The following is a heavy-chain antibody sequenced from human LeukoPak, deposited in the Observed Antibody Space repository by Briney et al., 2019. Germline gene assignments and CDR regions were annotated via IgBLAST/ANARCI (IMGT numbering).Heavy chain of an antibody. D-gene: IGHD3-10*02. CDR2: INHSGST. V-gene: IGHV4-34*01. J-gene: IGHJ4*02. CDR3: ARGQMVRDYYVTYATFEN. Sequence: SSETLSLTCTVYGGSFSGYYWSWIRQPPGKGLEWIGEINHSGSTNYHPSLKSRVTISVDTSKNQFSLKVSSVTAADTAVYYCARGQMVRDYYVTYATFENWGQGTLVTVSS. CDR1: GGSFSGYY.